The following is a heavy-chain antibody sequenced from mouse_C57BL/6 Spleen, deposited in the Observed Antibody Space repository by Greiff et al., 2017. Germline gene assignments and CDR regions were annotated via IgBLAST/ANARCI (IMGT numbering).Heavy chain of an antibody. CDR1: GYTFTSYW. CDR2: IDPSDSYT. Sequence: VQLQQSGAELVKPGASVKLSCKASGYTFTSYWMQWVKQRPGQGLEWIGEIDPSDSYTNYNQKFKGKATLTVDTSSSTAYMQLSSLTSEDSAVYYCAKGGYFAWFAYWGQGTLVTVSA. V-gene: IGHV1-50*01. J-gene: IGHJ3*01. CDR3: AKGGYFAWFAY. D-gene: IGHD2-3*01.